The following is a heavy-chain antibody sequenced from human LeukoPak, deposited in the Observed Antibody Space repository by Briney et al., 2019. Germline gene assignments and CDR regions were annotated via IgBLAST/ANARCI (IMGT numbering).Heavy chain of an antibody. J-gene: IGHJ4*02. D-gene: IGHD5-18*01. CDR1: GFTFSSYG. CDR3: AKDQSSSYSYSPHPYFDY. CDR2: ISYDGSNK. V-gene: IGHV3-30*18. Sequence: GGSLKLSCAASGFTFSSYGMHWVCQAPGKGLEWVAVISYDGSNKYYADSVKGRFTISRDNSKNTLYLQMNSLRAEDTAVYYCAKDQSSSYSYSPHPYFDYWGQGTLVTVSS.